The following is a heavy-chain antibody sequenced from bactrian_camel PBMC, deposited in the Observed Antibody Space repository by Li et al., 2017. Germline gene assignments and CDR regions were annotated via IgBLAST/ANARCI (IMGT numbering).Heavy chain of an antibody. CDR1: GSIFSSCG. J-gene: IGHJ4*01. V-gene: IGHV3S53*01. D-gene: IGHD3*01. CDR2: IEKDGTT. CDR3: AASISDVVEGHGLTVSSGRFKRRVSRKDCAVHASYNH. Sequence: HVQLVESGGGSAQAGGSLKLSCVASGSIFSSCGMDWYRQAPGKERELVSSIEKDGTTTYTDSVKGRFTISQDAFKGTMYLEMDALKPEDTAMYYCAASISDVVEGHGLTVSSGRFKRRVSRKDCAVHASYNHWGQGTQVTVS.